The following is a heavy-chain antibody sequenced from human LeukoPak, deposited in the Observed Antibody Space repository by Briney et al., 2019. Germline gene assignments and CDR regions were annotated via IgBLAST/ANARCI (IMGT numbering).Heavy chain of an antibody. Sequence: GGSLRLSCAASGFTFSSYAMHWVRQAPGKGLEWVAVISYDGSNKYYPDSVKGRFTISRDNSKNTLYLQMNSLRAEDTAVYYCASSGSYRFDYWGQGTLVTVSS. D-gene: IGHD1-26*01. J-gene: IGHJ4*02. V-gene: IGHV3-30-3*01. CDR3: ASSGSYRFDY. CDR1: GFTFSSYA. CDR2: ISYDGSNK.